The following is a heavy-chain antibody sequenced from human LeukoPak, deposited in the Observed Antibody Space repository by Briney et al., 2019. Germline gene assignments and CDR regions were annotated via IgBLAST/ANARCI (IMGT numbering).Heavy chain of an antibody. V-gene: IGHV1-8*01. J-gene: IGHJ4*02. Sequence: ASVKVSCKVSGYTLTELSMHWVRQATGQGLEWMGWMNPNSGNTGYAQKFQGRVTMTRNTSISTAYMELSSLRPEDTAVYYCARGSSFHIYWGQGTLVTVSS. CDR3: ARGSSFHIY. CDR2: MNPNSGNT. CDR1: GYTLTELS. D-gene: IGHD3-16*02.